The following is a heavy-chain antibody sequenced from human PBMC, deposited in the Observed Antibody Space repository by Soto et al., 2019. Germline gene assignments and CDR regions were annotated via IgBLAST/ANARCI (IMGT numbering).Heavy chain of an antibody. CDR3: ARRRGGFGGGWTTPYFDY. Sequence: QITLKESGPTVVKPTQTHTLTCSLSGFSLNTGGVGVGWIRQPPGKALEWLAVIYWDDDKSWNPSLRDRLTITRDASDDQVVRTVTNMDPVDTGTYYCARRRGGFGGGWTTPYFDYWGQGTLVTVSS. CDR1: GFSLNTGGVG. V-gene: IGHV2-5*02. CDR2: IYWDDDK. J-gene: IGHJ4*02. D-gene: IGHD6-19*01.